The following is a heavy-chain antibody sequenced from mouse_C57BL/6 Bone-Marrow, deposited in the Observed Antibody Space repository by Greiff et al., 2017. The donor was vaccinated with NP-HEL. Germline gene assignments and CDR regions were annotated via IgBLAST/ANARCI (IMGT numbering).Heavy chain of an antibody. CDR3: AKNSPLYDCGSSYGFDY. D-gene: IGHD1-1*01. CDR1: GFSLTSYG. Sequence: VMLVESGPGLVQPSQSLSITCTVSGFSLTSYGVHWVRQSPGKGLEWLGVIWRGGSTDDNAAFMSRLSITKDNSKSQVFFKMNSLQADDTAIYYCAKNSPLYDCGSSYGFDYWGQGTTLTVSS. CDR2: IWRGGST. V-gene: IGHV2-5*01. J-gene: IGHJ2*01.